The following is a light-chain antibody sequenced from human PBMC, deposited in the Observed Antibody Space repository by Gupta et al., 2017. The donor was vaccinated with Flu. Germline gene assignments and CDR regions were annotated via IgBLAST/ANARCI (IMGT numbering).Light chain of an antibody. Sequence: EIVMTQSPATLSVSPGERATLSCRASQSVSSNLAWYQQNPGQAPRLLIYGASTRATGIPARFSGNGSGTEFTLTISSLQSEDFAVYYCQQYNTGPHSFGQGTKLEMK. CDR2: GAS. J-gene: IGKJ2*03. V-gene: IGKV3-15*01. CDR1: QSVSSN. CDR3: QQYNTGPHS.